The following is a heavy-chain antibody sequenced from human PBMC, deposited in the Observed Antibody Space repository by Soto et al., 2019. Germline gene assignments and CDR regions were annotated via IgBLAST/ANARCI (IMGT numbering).Heavy chain of an antibody. CDR1: GFTFSSYN. Sequence: PGGSLRLSCAASGFTFSSYNMKWFRQAPGKGLEWVSSISSGSTYIYYADSVKGRFTISRDNAKSSLYLQMNSLRAEDTAVYYCATLPYGSPALFDSWGQGTLVTVSS. V-gene: IGHV3-21*01. D-gene: IGHD3-10*01. CDR3: ATLPYGSPALFDS. CDR2: ISSGSTYI. J-gene: IGHJ4*02.